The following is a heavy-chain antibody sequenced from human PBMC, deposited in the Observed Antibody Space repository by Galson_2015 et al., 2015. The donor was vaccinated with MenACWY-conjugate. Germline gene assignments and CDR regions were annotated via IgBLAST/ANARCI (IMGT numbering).Heavy chain of an antibody. CDR1: GLSFSNYW. V-gene: IGHV3-74*01. D-gene: IGHD3-16*01. CDR2: INSDGSSR. CDR3: ARDQKLGMFYYYYLDV. Sequence: SLRLSCAASGLSFSNYWMHWVRQAPGKGLVWVSRINSDGSSRSYADSVKGRFTMSRDNAKNTLYLQMSSLRAEDTAVYYCARDQKLGMFYYYYLDVWGKGTTVTVSS. J-gene: IGHJ6*03.